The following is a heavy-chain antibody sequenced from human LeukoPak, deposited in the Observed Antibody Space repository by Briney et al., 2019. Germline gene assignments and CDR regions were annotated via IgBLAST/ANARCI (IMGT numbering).Heavy chain of an antibody. J-gene: IGHJ4*02. CDR1: GFTFSSYA. Sequence: GGSLRLSCAAAGFTFSSYAMSWVRQAPGKGLEWVSAISGSGGSTYYADSVKGRFTISRDNSKNTLYLQMNSLRAEDTAVYYCAKVRVGMITSFDYWGQGTLVTVSS. CDR3: AKVRVGMITSFDY. CDR2: ISGSGGST. D-gene: IGHD3-16*01. V-gene: IGHV3-23*01.